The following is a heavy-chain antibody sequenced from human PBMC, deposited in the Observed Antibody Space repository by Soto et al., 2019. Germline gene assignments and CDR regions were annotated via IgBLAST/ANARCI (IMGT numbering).Heavy chain of an antibody. Sequence: PETLSLTCAVYGGSFSGYYWSWIRQPPGKGLEWIGEINHSGSTNYNPSLKSRVTISVDTSKNQFSLKLSSVTAADTAVYYCATGRNYGGLYYYYYMDVWGKGTTVTVSS. D-gene: IGHD4-17*01. V-gene: IGHV4-34*01. CDR3: ATGRNYGGLYYYYYMDV. J-gene: IGHJ6*03. CDR2: INHSGST. CDR1: GGSFSGYY.